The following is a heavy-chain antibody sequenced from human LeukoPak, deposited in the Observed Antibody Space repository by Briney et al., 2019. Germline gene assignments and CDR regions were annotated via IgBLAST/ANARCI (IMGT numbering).Heavy chain of an antibody. Sequence: GGSLRLSCAVSGFTFSSYAMHWVRQAPGRGLEWVAVISFDESNKYYADSVKGRFTISRDNSKNTLYLQMNSLRAEDTAVYYCARRAGAYSHPYDYWGQGTLVTVSS. D-gene: IGHD4/OR15-4a*01. V-gene: IGHV3-30*14. J-gene: IGHJ4*02. CDR2: ISFDESNK. CDR1: GFTFSSYA. CDR3: ARRAGAYSHPYDY.